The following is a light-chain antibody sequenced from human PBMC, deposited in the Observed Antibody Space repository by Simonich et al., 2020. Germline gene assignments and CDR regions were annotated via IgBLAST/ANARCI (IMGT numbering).Light chain of an antibody. Sequence: DIAMTQSPDPLDVSLVGRATINCTSSQSVLYSSKNENYLAWDQQKPGQPPKMLIYWQSTRAAGVTDRLSGSGSGTAFTLTPSRLQAEDVAVYYCQQYYSTPWTFGHGTKVDIK. CDR2: WQS. V-gene: IGKV4-1*01. CDR1: QSVLYSSKNENY. J-gene: IGKJ1*01. CDR3: QQYYSTPWT.